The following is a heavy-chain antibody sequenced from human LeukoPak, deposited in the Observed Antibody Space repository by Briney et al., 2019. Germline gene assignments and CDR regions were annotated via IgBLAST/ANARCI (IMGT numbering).Heavy chain of an antibody. D-gene: IGHD6-13*01. J-gene: IGHJ4*02. CDR2: ITCSSSTI. Sequence: GGSPRLSCAASGFTSSSFSMNWVRQAPGKGLEWISYITCSSSTIYYADSVKGRFTISRDNAKNSLYLQMNSLRVEDTAVYYCASLSVAAAGTVDYWGQGTLVTVSS. CDR3: ASLSVAAAGTVDY. V-gene: IGHV3-48*04. CDR1: GFTSSSFS.